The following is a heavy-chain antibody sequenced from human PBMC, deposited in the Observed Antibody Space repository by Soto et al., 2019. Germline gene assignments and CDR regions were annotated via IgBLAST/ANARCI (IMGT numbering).Heavy chain of an antibody. CDR2: IYHSGST. V-gene: IGHV4-30-2*01. CDR1: GGSISSGGYS. D-gene: IGHD4-17*01. Sequence: SETLSLTCAVSGGSISSGGYSWSWIRQPPGKGLEWIGYIYHSGSTYYNPSLKSRVTISVDRSKNQFPLKLSSVTAADTAVYYCARVGDYHDYWGQGTLVTVSS. J-gene: IGHJ4*02. CDR3: ARVGDYHDY.